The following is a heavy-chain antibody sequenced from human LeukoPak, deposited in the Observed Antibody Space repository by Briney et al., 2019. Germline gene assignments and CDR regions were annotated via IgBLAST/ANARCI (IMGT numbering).Heavy chain of an antibody. CDR2: IYYSGST. J-gene: IGHJ3*02. Sequence: SETLSLTCTVSGGSISGYYWSWIRQPPGKGLEWIGYIYYSGSTNYNPSLKSRVTISVDTPKNHFSLTLSSVTAADTAVYYCARSDGYGLVDIWGQGTMVTVSS. D-gene: IGHD3-10*01. CDR1: GGSISGYY. CDR3: ARSDGYGLVDI. V-gene: IGHV4-59*12.